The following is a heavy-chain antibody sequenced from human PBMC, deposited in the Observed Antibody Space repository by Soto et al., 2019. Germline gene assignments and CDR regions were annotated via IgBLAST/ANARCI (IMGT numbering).Heavy chain of an antibody. CDR1: GXSFTHYT. Sequence: GSLRLSCAASGXSFTHYTINWVRQAPGKGLEWVAVMSYDGTNEYYEDAVKGRFTISRDNSKSTVYLQMNSLTTEDTALYYCARKWGTYSSASLGYWGLGTLGTVS. CDR3: ARKWGTYSSASLGY. CDR2: MSYDGTNE. D-gene: IGHD6-19*01. J-gene: IGHJ4*02. V-gene: IGHV3-30*04.